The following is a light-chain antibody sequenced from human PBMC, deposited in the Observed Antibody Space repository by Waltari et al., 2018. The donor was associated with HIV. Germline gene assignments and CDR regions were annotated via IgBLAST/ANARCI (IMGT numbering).Light chain of an antibody. CDR1: QSISRY. CDR3: HQSYLSPDT. V-gene: IGKV1-39*01. CDR2: SAF. Sequence: DIQMTQFPSSLSATVGDRVTITCRASQSISRYLSWYQQKPGKAPKLLVDSAFSLQCGVSSRFSGSGSGTVFTLTISSLQPEDSATYYCHQSYLSPDTFGQGTRLEIK. J-gene: IGKJ2*01.